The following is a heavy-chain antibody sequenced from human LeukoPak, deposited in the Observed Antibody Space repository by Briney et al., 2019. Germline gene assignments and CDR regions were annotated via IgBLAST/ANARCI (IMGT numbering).Heavy chain of an antibody. CDR1: GFTFSSYS. D-gene: IGHD6-19*01. V-gene: IGHV3-21*04. Sequence: GGSLRLSCAASGFTFSSYSMNWVRQAPGKGLEWVSSISSSSSYIYYADSVKGRFTISRDNAKNSLYLQMNSLRAEDTAVYFCARWSSGWKFDYWGQGTLVSVSS. CDR3: ARWSSGWKFDY. J-gene: IGHJ4*02. CDR2: ISSSSSYI.